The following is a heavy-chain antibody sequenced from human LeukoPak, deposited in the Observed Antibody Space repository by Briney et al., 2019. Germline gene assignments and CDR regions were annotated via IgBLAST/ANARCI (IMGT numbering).Heavy chain of an antibody. D-gene: IGHD2-8*01. Sequence: PGGSLRLSCAASGFTFSSYGMHWVRQAPGKGPEWVAHINSADNVQYYTDSVRGRFTMSRDNAKDLLFLQMNSLRDDDTAVYYCARDTVNGPFVISLDLWGQGVLVTVSS. V-gene: IGHV3-21*06. CDR2: INSADNVQ. CDR1: GFTFSSYG. J-gene: IGHJ5*02. CDR3: ARDTVNGPFVISLDL.